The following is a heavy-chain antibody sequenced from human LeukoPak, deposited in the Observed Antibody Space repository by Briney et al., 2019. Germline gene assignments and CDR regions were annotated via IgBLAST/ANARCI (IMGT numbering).Heavy chain of an antibody. CDR1: GFTFGSYG. D-gene: IGHD3-3*01. V-gene: IGHV3-30*02. J-gene: IGHJ4*02. CDR2: IRYDGSNK. Sequence: PAGTLTLSCAASGFTFGSYGMHWVRQAPGKGLEGVAFIRYDGSNKYYADSVKGRFTISRDNSKNTLYLQMNSLRAEDTAVYYCAKDLPRYYDFWSGFDYWGQGTLVTVSS. CDR3: AKDLPRYYDFWSGFDY.